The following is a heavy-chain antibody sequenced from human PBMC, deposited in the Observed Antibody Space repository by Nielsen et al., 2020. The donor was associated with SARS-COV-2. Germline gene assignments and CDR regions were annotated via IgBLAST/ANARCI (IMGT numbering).Heavy chain of an antibody. D-gene: IGHD6-13*01. CDR1: GFTSSSYW. CDR2: IKEDGREK. J-gene: IGHJ4*02. V-gene: IGHV3-7*03. CDR3: ASLGGSSWYFDY. Sequence: GESLKISCAASGFTSSSYWMTWVRQAPGKGLEWVANIKEDGREKYYVDSVKGRFTISRDNAKNSLYLQMNSLRAEDTAVYYCASLGGSSWYFDYWGQGTLVTVSS.